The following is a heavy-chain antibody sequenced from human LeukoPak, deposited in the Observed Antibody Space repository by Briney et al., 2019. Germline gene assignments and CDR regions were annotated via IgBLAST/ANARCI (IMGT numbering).Heavy chain of an antibody. D-gene: IGHD3-10*01. CDR1: GYTFTDYY. V-gene: IGHV1-46*01. CDR3: ARSYYYGSGSRAFIDY. J-gene: IGHJ4*02. Sequence: ASVKVSCKASGYTFTDYYMHWVRQAPGQGLDWMGVINPSRGSTTYAQKFQGRVTMTRDTSTSTVYMELSSLGSEDTAMYYCARSYYYGSGSRAFIDYWGQGTLVTVSS. CDR2: INPSRGST.